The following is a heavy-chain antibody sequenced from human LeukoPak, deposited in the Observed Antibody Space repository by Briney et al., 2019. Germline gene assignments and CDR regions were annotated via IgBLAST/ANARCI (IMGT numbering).Heavy chain of an antibody. CDR3: ARDLEAANTYYFDY. D-gene: IGHD6-13*01. Sequence: GGSLRLSCAASGFTFSSYAMHWVRQASGKGLEYVSTISSNGIITYYADSVKGRFTISRDNSKNTMYLQVNSLRDEDTAVYYCARDLEAANTYYFDYWGQGTMVTVSS. CDR2: ISSNGIIT. CDR1: GFTFSSYA. V-gene: IGHV3-64*04. J-gene: IGHJ4*02.